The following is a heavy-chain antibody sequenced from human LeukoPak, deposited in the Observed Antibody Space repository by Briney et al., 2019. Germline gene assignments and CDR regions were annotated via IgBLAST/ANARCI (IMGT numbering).Heavy chain of an antibody. D-gene: IGHD4-11*01. CDR3: ARNHEIYSNYDWFDP. CDR2: INPNSGGT. V-gene: IGHV1-2*02. CDR1: GYTFTGYY. J-gene: IGHJ5*02. Sequence: ASVKVSCKASGYTFTGYYMHWVRQAHGQGLGWMGWINPNSGGTNYAQKFQGRVTMTRDTSISTAYMELSRLRSDDTAVYYCARNHEIYSNYDWFDPWGQGTLVTVSS.